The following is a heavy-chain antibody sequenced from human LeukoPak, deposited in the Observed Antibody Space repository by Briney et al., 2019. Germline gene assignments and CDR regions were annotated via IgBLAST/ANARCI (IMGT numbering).Heavy chain of an antibody. CDR3: AKPSSDGYNRDY. CDR1: GFTFSSYG. J-gene: IGHJ4*02. D-gene: IGHD5-24*01. CDR2: ISGSGGST. V-gene: IGHV3-23*01. Sequence: GGSLRLSCAASGFTFSSYGMSWVRQAPGKGLEWVSAISGSGGSTYYADSVKGRFTISRDNSKNTLYLQMNSLRAEDTAVYYCAKPSSDGYNRDYWGQGTLVTVSS.